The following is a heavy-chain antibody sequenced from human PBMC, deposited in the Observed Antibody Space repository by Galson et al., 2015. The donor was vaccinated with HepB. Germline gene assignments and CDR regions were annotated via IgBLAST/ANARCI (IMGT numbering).Heavy chain of an antibody. D-gene: IGHD5-12*01. CDR2: IYYSGST. CDR1: GGSISSYY. CDR3: ARHTSGYDDYHYYYGMDV. J-gene: IGHJ6*02. V-gene: IGHV4-59*08. Sequence: ETLSLTCTVSGGSISSYYWSWIRQPPGKRLEWIGYIYYSGSTNYNPSLKSRVTISVDTSKNQFSLKLSSVTAADTAVYYCARHTSGYDDYHYYYGMDVWGQGTTVTVSS.